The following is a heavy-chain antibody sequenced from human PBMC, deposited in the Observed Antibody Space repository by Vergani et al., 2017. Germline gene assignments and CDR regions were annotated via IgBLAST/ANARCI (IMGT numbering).Heavy chain of an antibody. Sequence: QVQLVESGGGVVQPGRSLRLSCAASGFTFSSYGMHWVRQAPGKGLEWVAVISYDGSNKYYADSVKGRFTISRDNAKNTLYLQMNSLRAEDTAVYYCAKDRGEYYYLWSGYSWGAFDIWGQGTMVTVSS. D-gene: IGHD3-3*01. V-gene: IGHV3-30*18. CDR2: ISYDGSNK. CDR1: GFTFSSYG. J-gene: IGHJ3*02. CDR3: AKDRGEYYYLWSGYSWGAFDI.